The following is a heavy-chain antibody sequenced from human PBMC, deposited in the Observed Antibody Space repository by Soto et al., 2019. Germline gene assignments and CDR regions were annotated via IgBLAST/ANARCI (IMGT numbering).Heavy chain of an antibody. D-gene: IGHD6-13*01. J-gene: IGHJ3*02. CDR1: GGTFSSYA. Sequence: GASVKVSCKASGGTFSSYAISWVRQAPGQGLEWMGGIIPIFGTATYTQKFQGRVTITADDSTSTAYMELSGLRSEDTAVYYCARAGTGIAAEYDAFDIWGQGTMVTVSS. CDR3: ARAGTGIAAEYDAFDI. V-gene: IGHV1-69*13. CDR2: IIPIFGTA.